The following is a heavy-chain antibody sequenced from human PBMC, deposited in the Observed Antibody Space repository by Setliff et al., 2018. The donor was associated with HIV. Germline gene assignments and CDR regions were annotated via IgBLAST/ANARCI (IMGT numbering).Heavy chain of an antibody. CDR1: GYISTNYG. Sequence: VASVKVSCKASGYISTNYGISWVRQAPGQGLEWMGWITGYNGNTNYAEKFQGRVTMTIDTSTSTAYLELRSLRSDDTAVYYCARGKGVGGVVITGGLDVWGKGTTVTVSS. D-gene: IGHD3-10*01. V-gene: IGHV1-18*01. J-gene: IGHJ6*04. CDR3: ARGKGVGGVVITGGLDV. CDR2: ITGYNGNT.